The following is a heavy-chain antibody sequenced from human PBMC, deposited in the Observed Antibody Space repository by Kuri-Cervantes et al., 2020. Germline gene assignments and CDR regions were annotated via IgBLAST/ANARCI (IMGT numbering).Heavy chain of an antibody. J-gene: IGHJ4*02. CDR1: GFSFSSYS. Sequence: GESLKISCAASGFSFSSYSMNWVRQAPGKGLEWVAVISYDGSNKYYADSVKGRFTISRDNSKNTLYLQMNSLRAEDTAVYYCARDLEGALDYWGQGTLVTVSS. CDR2: ISYDGSNK. V-gene: IGHV3-30*03. CDR3: ARDLEGALDY. D-gene: IGHD1-26*01.